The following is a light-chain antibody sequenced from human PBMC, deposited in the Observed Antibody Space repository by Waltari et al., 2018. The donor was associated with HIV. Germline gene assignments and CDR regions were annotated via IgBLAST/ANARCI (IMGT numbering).Light chain of an antibody. V-gene: IGLV3-25*03. Sequence: SYELTQPPSVSVSPGQTARITSSGAALPKQYAYWYQQKPVQAPVVMIYKDRERPSGIPERFSGSSSGTTVTLTISGVQAEDEADYYCQSADSSGTHYVFGTGTKVTVL. CDR1: ALPKQY. CDR2: KDR. J-gene: IGLJ1*01. CDR3: QSADSSGTHYV.